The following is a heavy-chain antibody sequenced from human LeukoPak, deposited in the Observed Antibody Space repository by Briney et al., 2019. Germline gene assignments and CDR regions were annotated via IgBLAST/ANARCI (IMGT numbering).Heavy chain of an antibody. CDR3: ARDRGITIFGVVNRPYYFDY. J-gene: IGHJ4*02. Sequence: PSETLSLTCTVSGGSISSYYWSWIRQPAGKGLEWIGRIYTSGSTNYNPSLKSRVTMSVDTSKNRFSLKLSSVTAADTAVYYCARDRGITIFGVVNRPYYFDYWGQGTLVTVSS. CDR2: IYTSGST. V-gene: IGHV4-4*07. D-gene: IGHD3-3*01. CDR1: GGSISSYY.